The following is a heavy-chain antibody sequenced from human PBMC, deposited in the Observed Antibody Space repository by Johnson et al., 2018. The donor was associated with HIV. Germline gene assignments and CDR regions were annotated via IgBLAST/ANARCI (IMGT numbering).Heavy chain of an antibody. CDR3: ARVGVSGYDLAAFDI. D-gene: IGHD5-12*01. CDR2: ISSSGSTI. V-gene: IGHV3-11*04. J-gene: IGHJ3*02. CDR1: GFTFSDYY. Sequence: QVQLVESGGGLVKPGGSLRLSCSASGFTFSDYYITWIRHAPGKGLEWISYISSSGSTIYYADSVKGRFTISRDNSTNTLFLHMNSLRTEDTAIYYCARVGVSGYDLAAFDIWGRGTMVTVSS.